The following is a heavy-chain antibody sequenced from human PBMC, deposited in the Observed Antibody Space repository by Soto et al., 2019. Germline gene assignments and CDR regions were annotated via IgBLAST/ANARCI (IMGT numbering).Heavy chain of an antibody. J-gene: IGHJ4*02. Sequence: LRLSCAASGYSVTSHYMGWFRQAPGKRLELVSLIYSGDNTHYSDSVKGRFIISRDISQNTLYLQMKNLRADDTAIYYCAGAIGYFDFWGQGSLVTVSS. CDR1: GYSVTSHY. D-gene: IGHD6-13*01. V-gene: IGHV3-53*01. CDR3: AGAIGYFDF. CDR2: IYSGDNT.